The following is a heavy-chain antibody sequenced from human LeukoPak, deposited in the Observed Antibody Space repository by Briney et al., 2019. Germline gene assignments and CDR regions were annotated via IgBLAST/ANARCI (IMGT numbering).Heavy chain of an antibody. V-gene: IGHV4-34*01. CDR2: INHSGST. Sequence: SETLSLTCAVYGGSFSGYSWSWIRQPPGKGLEWIGEINHSGSTNYNPSLKSQVTISVDTSKKQFSLKLRSVTAADTAVYYCARGRLLMWFDPWGQGTLVTVSS. CDR1: GGSFSGYS. J-gene: IGHJ5*02. D-gene: IGHD3-16*01. CDR3: ARGRLLMWFDP.